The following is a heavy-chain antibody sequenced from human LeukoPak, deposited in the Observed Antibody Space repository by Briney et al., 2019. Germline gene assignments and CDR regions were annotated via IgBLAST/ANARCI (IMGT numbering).Heavy chain of an antibody. CDR2: INPNSGGT. CDR3: ARLIRRTTGWFDP. J-gene: IGHJ5*02. V-gene: IGHV1-2*02. Sequence: GASVKVSCKASGYTFTGYYMHWVRQAPGQGLEWMGWINPNSGGTNYAQKFQGRVTMTRDTSISTAYMELSRLRSDDTAVYYCARLIRRTTGWFDPWGQGTLVTVSS. D-gene: IGHD1-1*01. CDR1: GYTFTGYY.